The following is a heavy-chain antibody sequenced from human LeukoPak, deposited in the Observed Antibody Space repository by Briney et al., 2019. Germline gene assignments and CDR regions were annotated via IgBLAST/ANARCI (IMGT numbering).Heavy chain of an antibody. D-gene: IGHD3-10*01. CDR3: ARRSLRGARA. CDR1: GGSFSGYY. CDR2: INHSGST. Sequence: SETLSLTCAVYGGSFSGYYWSWIRQPPGKGLEWIGEINHSGSTNYNPSLKSRVTISVDTSKNQFSLKLSSVTAADTAVYYCARRSLRGARAWSQGTLVTVSS. V-gene: IGHV4-34*01. J-gene: IGHJ4*02.